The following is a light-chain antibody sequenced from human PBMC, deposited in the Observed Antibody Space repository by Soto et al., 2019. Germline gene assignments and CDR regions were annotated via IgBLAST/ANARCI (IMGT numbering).Light chain of an antibody. Sequence: DIQMTQSPSTLSASVGDRVTITCRASQSISSWLAWYQQKPGKAPKLLIYKASSLESGVPSRFSGSGSDTEFTLTISSLQPDDFATYYCQQYNSYSQTFGQGTKVDIK. J-gene: IGKJ1*01. V-gene: IGKV1-5*03. CDR3: QQYNSYSQT. CDR1: QSISSW. CDR2: KAS.